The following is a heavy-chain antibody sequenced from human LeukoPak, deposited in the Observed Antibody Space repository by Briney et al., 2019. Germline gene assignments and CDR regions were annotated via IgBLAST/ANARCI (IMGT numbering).Heavy chain of an antibody. J-gene: IGHJ4*02. V-gene: IGHV3-30-3*01. CDR3: ARDTYYDFWSGYFRVEWGFDY. CDR1: GFTFSSYA. CDR2: ISYDGSNK. D-gene: IGHD3-3*01. Sequence: GGSLRLSCAASGFTFSSYAMHWVRQAPGKGLEWVAVISYDGSNKYYADSVKGRFTISRDNSKNTLYLQMNSLRAEDTAVYYCARDTYYDFWSGYFRVEWGFDYWGQGTLVTVSS.